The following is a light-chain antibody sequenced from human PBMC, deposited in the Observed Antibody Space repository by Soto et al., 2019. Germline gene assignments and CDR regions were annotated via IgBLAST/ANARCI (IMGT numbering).Light chain of an antibody. CDR3: SSYTSSSTYV. V-gene: IGLV2-14*01. J-gene: IGLJ1*01. CDR2: DVS. CDR1: SSDVGGYNY. Sequence: QSVLTQPASVSGSPGQSITISCTGTSSDVGGYNYVSWYQQHPGKAPKLMIYDVSNRPSGVSNRFSGSKSGNTASLTISGLQAEDEADYYCSSYTSSSTYVFGTGTKPNVL.